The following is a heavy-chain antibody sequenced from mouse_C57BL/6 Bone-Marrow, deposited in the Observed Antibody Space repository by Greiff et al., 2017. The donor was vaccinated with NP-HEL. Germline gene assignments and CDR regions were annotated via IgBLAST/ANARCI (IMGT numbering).Heavy chain of an antibody. CDR2: IYPRSGNT. CDR3: ARSGDYSSMDY. J-gene: IGHJ4*01. CDR1: GYTFTSYG. Sequence: VKLQESGAELARPGASVKLSCKASGYTFTSYGISWVKQRTGQGLEWIGEIYPRSGNTYYNEKFKGKATLTADKSSSTAYMELRSLTSEDSAVYFCARSGDYSSMDYWGQGTSVTVSS. V-gene: IGHV1-81*01. D-gene: IGHD1-1*01.